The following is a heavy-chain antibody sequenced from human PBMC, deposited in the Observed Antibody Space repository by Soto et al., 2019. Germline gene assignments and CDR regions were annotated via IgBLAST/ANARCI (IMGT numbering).Heavy chain of an antibody. CDR2: IYYSGST. V-gene: IGHV4-30-4*01. Sequence: SETLSLTCTVSGGSISSGDYYWSWIRQPPGKGLEWIGYIYYSGSTYYNPSLKSRVTISVDTSKNQFSLKLSSVTAADTAVYYCARARGSGYYTFDYWGQGTLVTVSS. CDR3: ARARGSGYYTFDY. J-gene: IGHJ4*02. D-gene: IGHD3-22*01. CDR1: GGSISSGDYY.